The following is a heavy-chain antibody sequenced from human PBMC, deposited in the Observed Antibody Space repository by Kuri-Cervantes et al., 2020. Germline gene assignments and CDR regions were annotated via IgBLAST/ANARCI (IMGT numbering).Heavy chain of an antibody. CDR2: IRYDGSNK. CDR1: GFTFSSYG. CDR3: AKDFSGATEDDAFDI. Sequence: GESLKISCAASGFTFSSYGMHWVRQAPGKGLEWVAFIRYDGSNKYYADSVKGRFTISRDNSKNTLYLQMNSLRAEDTAVYYCAKDFSGATEDDAFDIWGQGTMVTVSS. D-gene: IGHD1-26*01. V-gene: IGHV3-30*02. J-gene: IGHJ3*02.